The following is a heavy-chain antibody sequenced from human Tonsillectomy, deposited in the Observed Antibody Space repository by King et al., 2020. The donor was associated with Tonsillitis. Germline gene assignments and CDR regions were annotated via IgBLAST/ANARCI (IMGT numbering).Heavy chain of an antibody. Sequence: QLVESGPEVKKPGTSVKVSCKASGFTFTSSAMQWVRQARGQRLEWIGLIVVGSGNTNYAQKFQERVTITRDMSTSTAYMELSSLRSEDTAVYYCAAVRGYSGSWDGYWGQGTLVTVSS. V-gene: IGHV1-58*02. CDR3: AAVRGYSGSWDGY. CDR1: GFTFTSSA. D-gene: IGHD1-26*01. CDR2: IVVGSGNT. J-gene: IGHJ4*02.